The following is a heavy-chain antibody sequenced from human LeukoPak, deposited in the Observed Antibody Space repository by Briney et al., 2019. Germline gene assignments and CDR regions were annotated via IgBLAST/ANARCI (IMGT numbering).Heavy chain of an antibody. CDR1: GGSFSGYY. D-gene: IGHD3-16*02. V-gene: IGHV4-34*01. J-gene: IGHJ4*02. CDR2: INHSGST. CDR3: ARAFYDYVWGSYRSASLDY. Sequence: PSETLSLTCAVYGGSFSGYYWSWIRQPPGKGLEWIGEINHSGSTNYNPSLKSRVTISVDTSKNQFSLKLSSVTAADTAVYYCARAFYDYVWGSYRSASLDYWGQGTLVTVSS.